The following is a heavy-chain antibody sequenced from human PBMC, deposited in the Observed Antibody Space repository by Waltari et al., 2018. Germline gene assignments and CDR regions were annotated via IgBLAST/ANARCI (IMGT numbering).Heavy chain of an antibody. CDR3: ARDHGDYYGSGSFFDY. J-gene: IGHJ4*02. D-gene: IGHD3-10*01. CDR2: ISSSSSYI. Sequence: EVQLVESGGGLVKPGGSLRLSCAASGFTFSSYSMNWVRQAPGKGLEWGSSISSSSSYIYYADSVNGRFTISRDNAKNSLYLQMNSLRAEDTAVYYCARDHGDYYGSGSFFDYWGQGTLVTVSS. V-gene: IGHV3-21*03. CDR1: GFTFSSYS.